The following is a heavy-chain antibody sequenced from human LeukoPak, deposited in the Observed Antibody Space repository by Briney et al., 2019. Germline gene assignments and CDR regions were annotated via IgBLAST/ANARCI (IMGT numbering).Heavy chain of an antibody. J-gene: IGHJ5*02. CDR1: GDSFTGYY. CDR2: INPNSGGT. D-gene: IGHD3-22*01. Sequence: ASVKVSCKASGDSFTGYYMHWVRQAPGQGLEWMGWINPNSGGTNYAQKFQGRVTMTRDTSISTAYMELSRLRSDDTAVYYCAREMIVKRGYHPWGQGTLVTVSS. CDR3: AREMIVKRGYHP. V-gene: IGHV1-2*02.